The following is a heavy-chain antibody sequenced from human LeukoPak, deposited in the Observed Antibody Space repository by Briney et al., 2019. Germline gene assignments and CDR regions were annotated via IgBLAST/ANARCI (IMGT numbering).Heavy chain of an antibody. CDR1: GYTFTSYA. Sequence: GASVKVSCKASGYTFTSYAMHWVRQAPGQRLEWMGWINAGNGNTKYSQKFQGRVTITRDTSASTAYMELSSLRSEDTAVYYCARGSSGWYAALVDYWGQGTLVTVSS. V-gene: IGHV1-3*01. CDR3: ARGSSGWYAALVDY. CDR2: INAGNGNT. J-gene: IGHJ4*02. D-gene: IGHD6-19*01.